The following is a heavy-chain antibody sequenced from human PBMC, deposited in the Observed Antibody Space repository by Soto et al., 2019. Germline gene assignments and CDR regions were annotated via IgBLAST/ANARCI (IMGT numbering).Heavy chain of an antibody. CDR3: AKGEHIVVVTALAIDY. D-gene: IGHD2-21*02. Sequence: GGSLRLSCAASGFTFSSYGMHWVRQAPGKGLEWVAVISYDGSNKYYADSVKGRFTISRDNSKNTLYLQMNSLRAEDTAVYYCAKGEHIVVVTALAIDYWGQGTLVTVSS. CDR1: GFTFSSYG. V-gene: IGHV3-30*18. J-gene: IGHJ4*02. CDR2: ISYDGSNK.